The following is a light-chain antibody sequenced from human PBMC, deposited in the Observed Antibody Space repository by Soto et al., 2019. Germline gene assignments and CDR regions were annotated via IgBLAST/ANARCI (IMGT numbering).Light chain of an antibody. J-gene: IGLJ1*01. V-gene: IGLV2-14*01. CDR3: SSYTSSSTL. Sequence: VLTQHASVSGSPGQSITISCTGTSGDVGGYNYVTWYQQLPGKAPKLMIYAVTDRPSGVSSRFSGSKSGNTASLTISGLQAEDEADYYCSSYTSSSTLFGTGTKGTAL. CDR1: SGDVGGYNY. CDR2: AVT.